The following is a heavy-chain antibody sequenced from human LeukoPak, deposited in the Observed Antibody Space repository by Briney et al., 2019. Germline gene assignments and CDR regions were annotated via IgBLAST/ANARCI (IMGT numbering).Heavy chain of an antibody. V-gene: IGHV4-34*01. CDR2: INHSGST. CDR3: ARARPVGGRPVTNSYWYFDL. CDR1: GGSFSGYY. J-gene: IGHJ2*01. Sequence: SEILSLTCAVYGGSFSGYYWSWIRQPPGKGLEWIGEINHSGSTNYNPSLKSRVTISVDTSKNQFSLKLSSVTAADTAVYYCARARPVGGRPVTNSYWYFDLWGRGTLVTVSS. D-gene: IGHD4-17*01.